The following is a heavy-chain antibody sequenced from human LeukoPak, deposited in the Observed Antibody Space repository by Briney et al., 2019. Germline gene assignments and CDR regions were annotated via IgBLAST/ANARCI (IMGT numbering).Heavy chain of an antibody. J-gene: IGHJ3*02. V-gene: IGHV4-59*01. D-gene: IGHD3-3*01. CDR2: IYYSGST. CDR3: ARQTFYDFSRRAFDI. CDR1: GGSISGFY. Sequence: SETLSLTRTVSGGSISGFYWSWIRQPPGKGLEWIGYIYYSGSTTYNPSLKSRVTISVDTSTNQCSLKLSSLTPADTAVYYCARQTFYDFSRRAFDIWGQGTLVTVSS.